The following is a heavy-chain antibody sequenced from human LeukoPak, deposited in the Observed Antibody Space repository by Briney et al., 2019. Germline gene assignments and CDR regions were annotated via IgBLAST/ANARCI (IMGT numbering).Heavy chain of an antibody. CDR2: ISSSSSYI. Sequence: PGGSLRLSCAASGFTFSSYSMNWVRQAPGKELEWVSSISSSSSYIYYADSVKGRFTISRDNAKNSLYLQMNSLRAEDTAVYYCARVIGGYGDYWGQGTLVTVSS. D-gene: IGHD5-12*01. CDR3: ARVIGGYGDY. CDR1: GFTFSSYS. V-gene: IGHV3-21*01. J-gene: IGHJ4*02.